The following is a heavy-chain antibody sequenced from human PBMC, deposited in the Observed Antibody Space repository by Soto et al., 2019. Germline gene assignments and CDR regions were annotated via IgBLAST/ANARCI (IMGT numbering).Heavy chain of an antibody. CDR1: GGTFSSYA. CDR3: ARAPPSSIAARQYYYGMDV. J-gene: IGHJ6*02. Sequence: ASVKVSCKASGGTFSSYAISWVRQAPGQGLEWMGGIIPIFGTANYAQKFQGRVTITADESTSTAYMELSSLRSEDTAVYYCARAPPSSIAARQYYYGMDVWGQGTTVTVSS. D-gene: IGHD6-6*01. CDR2: IIPIFGTA. V-gene: IGHV1-69*13.